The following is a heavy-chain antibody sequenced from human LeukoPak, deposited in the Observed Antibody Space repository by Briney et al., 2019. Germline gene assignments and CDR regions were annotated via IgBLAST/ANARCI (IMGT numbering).Heavy chain of an antibody. J-gene: IGHJ6*03. D-gene: IGHD4-17*01. CDR1: GGSISSHY. V-gene: IGHV4-59*11. Sequence: SETLSLTCTVSGGSISSHYWSWIRQPPGKGLEWIGYIYYSGSTNYNPSLKSRVTISVDTSKHQFSLKLSSVTAADTAVYYCAKINYGDYYYYYMDVWGKGTTVTVSS. CDR2: IYYSGST. CDR3: AKINYGDYYYYYMDV.